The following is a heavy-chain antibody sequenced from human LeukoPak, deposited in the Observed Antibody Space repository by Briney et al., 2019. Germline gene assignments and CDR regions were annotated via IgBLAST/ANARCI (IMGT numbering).Heavy chain of an antibody. D-gene: IGHD2-15*01. CDR1: GFTFSSYA. CDR3: AKDRGSPYYYYGMDV. J-gene: IGHJ6*02. V-gene: IGHV3-30*04. Sequence: GRSLRLSCAASGFTFSSYALHWVRQAPGKGLEWVAVISYDGSNKYYADSVKGRFTISRDNSKNTLYLQMNSLRAEDTAMYYCAKDRGSPYYYYGMDVWGQGTTVTVSS. CDR2: ISYDGSNK.